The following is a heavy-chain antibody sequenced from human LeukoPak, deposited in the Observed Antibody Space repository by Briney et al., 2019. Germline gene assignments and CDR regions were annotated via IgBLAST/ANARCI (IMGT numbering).Heavy chain of an antibody. CDR3: AKTAWELWTRFDY. Sequence: GGSLRLSCAASGFTFSSYAMSWVRQAPGKGLEWVSAISGSGGSTYYADSVKGRFTISRDNAKNSLYLQMNSLRAEDTAVYYCAKTAWELWTRFDYWGQGTLVTVSS. V-gene: IGHV3-23*01. CDR1: GFTFSSYA. CDR2: ISGSGGST. J-gene: IGHJ4*02. D-gene: IGHD1-26*01.